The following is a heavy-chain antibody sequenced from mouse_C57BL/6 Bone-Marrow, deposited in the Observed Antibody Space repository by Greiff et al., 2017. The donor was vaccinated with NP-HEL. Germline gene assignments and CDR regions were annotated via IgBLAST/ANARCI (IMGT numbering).Heavy chain of an antibody. D-gene: IGHD2-10*02. J-gene: IGHJ4*01. CDR3: ARDWYGNYDAMDY. Sequence: VQLKESGGGLVKPGGSLKLSCAASGFTFSSYAMSWVRQTPEKRLEWVATISDGGSYTYYPDNVKGRFTISRDNAKNNLYLQMSHLKSEDTAMYYCARDWYGNYDAMDYWGQGTSVTVSS. CDR2: ISDGGSYT. CDR1: GFTFSSYA. V-gene: IGHV5-4*01.